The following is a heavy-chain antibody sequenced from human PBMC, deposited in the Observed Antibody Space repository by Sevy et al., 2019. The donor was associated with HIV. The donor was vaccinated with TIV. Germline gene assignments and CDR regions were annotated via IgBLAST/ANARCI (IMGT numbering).Heavy chain of an antibody. V-gene: IGHV1-46*01. CDR2: INPSGGST. CDR3: AIPGFSGYDGVDQ. Sequence: ASVKVSCKASGYTFTSYSIHWVRQAPGQGLEWMGIINPSGGSTTYAQMFQGRVTRTRDKSTSTVFLELSSLRSDDTAVYYCAIPGFSGYDGVDQWGQGTLVTVSS. D-gene: IGHD5-12*01. J-gene: IGHJ4*02. CDR1: GYTFTSYS.